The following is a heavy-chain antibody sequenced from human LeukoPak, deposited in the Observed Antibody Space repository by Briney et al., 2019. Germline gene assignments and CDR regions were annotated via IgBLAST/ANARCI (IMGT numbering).Heavy chain of an antibody. CDR3: ASPSPYGDYGLAFDI. CDR1: GFTVSSNY. CDR2: IYSGGST. Sequence: GGSLRLSCAASGFTVSSNYMSWVRQAPGKGLEWVSVIYSGGSTYYADSVKGRFTISRDNSKNTLYLQMNSLRAEDTAVYYCASPSPYGDYGLAFDIWGQGTMVTVSS. D-gene: IGHD4-17*01. V-gene: IGHV3-53*01. J-gene: IGHJ3*02.